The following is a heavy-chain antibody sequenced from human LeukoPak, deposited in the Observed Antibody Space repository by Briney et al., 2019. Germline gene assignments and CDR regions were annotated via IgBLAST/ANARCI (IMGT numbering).Heavy chain of an antibody. J-gene: IGHJ5*02. CDR1: GGSISSGGYS. D-gene: IGHD1-1*01. V-gene: IGHV4-30-2*01. Sequence: SETLSLTCAVSGGSISSGGYSWRWIRQPPGKGLEWIGYIYHSGTTYYNPSLKSRVTISVDRSKNQFSLKLSSVTAADTAVYYCAREMCTTPNWFDPWGQGTLVTVSS. CDR3: AREMCTTPNWFDP. CDR2: IYHSGTT.